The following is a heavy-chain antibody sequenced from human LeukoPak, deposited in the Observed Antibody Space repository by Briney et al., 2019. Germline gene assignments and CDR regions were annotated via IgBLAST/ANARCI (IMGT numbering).Heavy chain of an antibody. CDR2: ISATGGST. V-gene: IGHV3-23*01. Sequence: GGSLRLSCAASGFTLSSYAMSWLRQAPGKGLEWVSSISATGGSTYYADSVRGRFTISRDNSKNTLYLQMNSLIAADTAVYYCAKDSGSYRYFDYWGQGTLVTVSS. CDR3: AKDSGSYRYFDY. J-gene: IGHJ4*02. D-gene: IGHD1-26*01. CDR1: GFTLSSYA.